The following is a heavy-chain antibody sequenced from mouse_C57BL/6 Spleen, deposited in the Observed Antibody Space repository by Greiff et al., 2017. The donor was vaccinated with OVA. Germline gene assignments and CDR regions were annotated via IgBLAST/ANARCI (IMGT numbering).Heavy chain of an antibody. CDR3: ARVYDYDGGFDY. Sequence: VQLQQSGPELVKPGASVKISCKASGYAFSSSWMNWVKQRPGKGLEWIGRIYPGDGDTNYNGKFKGKATLTADKSSSTAYMQLSSLTSEDSAVYFCARVYDYDGGFDYWGQGTTLTVSS. V-gene: IGHV1-82*01. CDR2: IYPGDGDT. CDR1: GYAFSSSW. J-gene: IGHJ2*01. D-gene: IGHD2-4*01.